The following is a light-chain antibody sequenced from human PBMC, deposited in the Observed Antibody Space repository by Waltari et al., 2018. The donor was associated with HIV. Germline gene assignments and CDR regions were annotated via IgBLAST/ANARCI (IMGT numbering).Light chain of an antibody. CDR3: QSYDSSLSGSV. CDR2: HVT. CDR1: RSDVGGYNY. J-gene: IGLJ1*01. Sequence: QSALAQPRSVSGSPGQSVPLSCTLPRSDVGGYNYVSWFQHHPGKAPNRIIYHVTKRPSGVPDRFSGSKSGTSASLAITGLQAEDEADYYCQSYDSSLSGSVFGTGTKVTVL. V-gene: IGLV2-11*01.